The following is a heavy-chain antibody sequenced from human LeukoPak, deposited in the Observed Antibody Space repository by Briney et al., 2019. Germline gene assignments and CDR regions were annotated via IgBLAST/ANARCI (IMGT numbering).Heavy chain of an antibody. CDR3: ARDYIDPGNYTPLGY. D-gene: IGHD1-7*01. CDR2: INPNSGDT. Sequence: ASVKVSCKASGYTFTAYYVHWVRQAPGQGLEWMGWINPNSGDTSSAQKFQGRVTMTRDTSISTVYMELSSLRSDDTVVYYCARDYIDPGNYTPLGYWGQGTLVTVSS. V-gene: IGHV1-2*02. J-gene: IGHJ4*02. CDR1: GYTFTAYY.